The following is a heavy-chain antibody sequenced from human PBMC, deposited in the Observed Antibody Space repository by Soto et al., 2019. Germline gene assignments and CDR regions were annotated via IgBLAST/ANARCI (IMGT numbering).Heavy chain of an antibody. CDR1: GGSISSSGYY. V-gene: IGHV4-39*01. Sequence: SETLSLTCTVSGGSISSSGYYWGWIRQPPGKGLEWIGSIDYSGSTYYNPSLKSRVTISVDTSKNQFSLKLSSVTAADTAVYYCAKKSPGGYCSSTSCRHYYYYYHMDVWGKGTTVTVYS. D-gene: IGHD2-2*01. J-gene: IGHJ6*03. CDR3: AKKSPGGYCSSTSCRHYYYYYHMDV. CDR2: IDYSGST.